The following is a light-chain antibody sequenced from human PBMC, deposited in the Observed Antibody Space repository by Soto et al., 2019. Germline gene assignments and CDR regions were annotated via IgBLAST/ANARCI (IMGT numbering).Light chain of an antibody. J-gene: IGKJ1*01. CDR1: RNIRNNN. V-gene: IGKV3-20*01. CDR2: DAS. CDR3: QQYGSSPRT. Sequence: NVLTQAPGTLALSPGERATLSRRASRNIRNNNLNWYQQKPGQAPRLLIYDASSRATGIPDRFSGSGSGTDFTLTIRRLEPDDFAVYYCQQYGSSPRTFGQGTKVDIK.